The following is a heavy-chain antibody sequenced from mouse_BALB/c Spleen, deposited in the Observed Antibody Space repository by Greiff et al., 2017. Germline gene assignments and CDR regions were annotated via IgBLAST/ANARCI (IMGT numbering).Heavy chain of an antibody. J-gene: IGHJ4*01. Sequence: DVMLVESGGGLVKPGGSLKLSCAASGFAFSSYDMSWVRQTPEKRLEWVAYISSGGGSTYYPDTVKGRFTISRDNAKNTLYLQMSSLKSEDTAMYYCARQDYYGYAMDYWGQGTSVTVSS. CDR3: ARQDYYGYAMDY. CDR2: ISSGGGST. V-gene: IGHV5-12-1*01. CDR1: GFAFSSYD. D-gene: IGHD1-1*01.